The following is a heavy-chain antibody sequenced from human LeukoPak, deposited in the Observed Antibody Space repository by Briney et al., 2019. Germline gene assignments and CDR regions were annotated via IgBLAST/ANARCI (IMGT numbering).Heavy chain of an antibody. CDR3: ARDSVPLLLWFGELYYYFDY. V-gene: IGHV3-48*01. D-gene: IGHD3-10*01. J-gene: IGHJ4*02. CDR2: ISSSSSTI. Sequence: GGYLRLSCAASGFTFSSYSMNWVRQAPGKGLEWVSYISSSSSTIYYADSVKGRFTISRDNAKTSLYLQMNSLRAEDTAVYYCARDSVPLLLWFGELYYYFDYWGQGTLVTVSS. CDR1: GFTFSSYS.